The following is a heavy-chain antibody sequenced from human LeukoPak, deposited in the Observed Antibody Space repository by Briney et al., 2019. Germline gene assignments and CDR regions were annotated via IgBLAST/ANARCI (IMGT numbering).Heavy chain of an antibody. Sequence: GASVKVSCKASGGTFSSYAISWVRQAPGQGLEWMGWISAYNGNTNYAQKLQGRVTMTTDTSTSTAYMELRSLRSDDTAVYYCARITYYYDSSGYYYAWFDPWGQGTLVTVSS. D-gene: IGHD3-22*01. J-gene: IGHJ5*02. CDR2: ISAYNGNT. CDR3: ARITYYYDSSGYYYAWFDP. V-gene: IGHV1-18*01. CDR1: GGTFSSYA.